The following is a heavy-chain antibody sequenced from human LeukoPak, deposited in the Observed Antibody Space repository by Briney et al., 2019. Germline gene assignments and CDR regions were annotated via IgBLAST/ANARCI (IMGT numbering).Heavy chain of an antibody. J-gene: IGHJ6*02. CDR3: AGVRRVAARLYYYGMDV. D-gene: IGHD6-6*01. Sequence: HPGRSLRLSCAASGFTFSSYAMHWVRQAPGKGLEWVAVISYDGSNKYYADSVKGRFTISRDNSKNTLYLQMNSLRAEDTAVYYCAGVRRVAARLYYYGMDVWGQGTTVTVSS. V-gene: IGHV3-30-3*01. CDR1: GFTFSSYA. CDR2: ISYDGSNK.